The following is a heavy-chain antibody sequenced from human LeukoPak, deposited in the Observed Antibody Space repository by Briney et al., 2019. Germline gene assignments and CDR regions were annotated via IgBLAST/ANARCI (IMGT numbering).Heavy chain of an antibody. CDR2: ISSGGDTK. D-gene: IGHD3-10*01. CDR3: AREMGGDYGSGTFFDL. Sequence: GGSLRLSCAASEFVFSDYYMSWVRQAPGKGLEWVSYISSGGDTKYYADSVKSRFTISRDNAKNSLYLQMNNLRAEDTAVYYCAREMGGDYGSGTFFDLWGQGNMVTVSS. V-gene: IGHV3-11*01. J-gene: IGHJ4*02. CDR1: EFVFSDYY.